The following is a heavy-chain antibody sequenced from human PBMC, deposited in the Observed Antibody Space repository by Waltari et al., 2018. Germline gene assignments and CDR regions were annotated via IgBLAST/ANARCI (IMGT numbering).Heavy chain of an antibody. D-gene: IGHD6-19*01. CDR2: STSDGSRT. CDR3: AGHRPAGYGMNV. V-gene: IGHV3-74*01. Sequence: VQLVESGGGLVQPGGSLRLYCEASGFTFSTYWMCWVRQVPGKGLVWVSTSTSDGSRTRYADSGKGRFTIARDNAKNTLYLQTNSLIAEDTAVYYCAGHRPAGYGMNVWGHGTTVTVSS. CDR1: GFTFSTYW. J-gene: IGHJ6*02.